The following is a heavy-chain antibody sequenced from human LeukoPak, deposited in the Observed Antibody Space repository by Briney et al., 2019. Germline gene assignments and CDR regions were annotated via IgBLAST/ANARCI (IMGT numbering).Heavy chain of an antibody. J-gene: IGHJ6*02. CDR1: GGTFSSYA. V-gene: IGHV1-69*04. CDR2: IIPILGIA. CDR3: ARVASTVHYYYGMDV. D-gene: IGHD4-11*01. Sequence: GASVKVSCKAFGGTFSSYAISWVRQAPGQGLEWMGRIIPILGIANYAQKFQGRVTITADKSTSTAYMELSSLRSEDTAVYYCARVASTVHYYYGMDVWGQGTTVTVSS.